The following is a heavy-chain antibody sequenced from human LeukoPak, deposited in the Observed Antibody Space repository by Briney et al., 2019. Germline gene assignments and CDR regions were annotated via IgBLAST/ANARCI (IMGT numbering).Heavy chain of an antibody. V-gene: IGHV3-23*01. Sequence: GGSLRLSCEPSGLTFSSYGMSWVRQAPGKGLQWVSAITGDGTTTYYADSVKGRFTISRDNSKNMLYLQMSSLRAEGTAVYYCAKMQGYLDYWGQGTLVPGSS. CDR1: GLTFSSYG. CDR3: AKMQGYLDY. J-gene: IGHJ4*02. CDR2: ITGDGTTT.